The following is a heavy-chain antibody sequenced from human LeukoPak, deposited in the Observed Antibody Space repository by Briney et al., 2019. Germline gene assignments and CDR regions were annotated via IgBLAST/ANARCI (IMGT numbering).Heavy chain of an antibody. J-gene: IGHJ4*02. V-gene: IGHV4-39*01. CDR3: ARQGLIVMAGEGDFDY. D-gene: IGHD5-24*01. CDR1: GGSISSSDYY. Sequence: SESLSLTCTVSGGSISSSDYYWAWIRQPPGRSLEWIGSIYYSGNTHYNPSLKSRVTISVDTSKNQFSLKLSSVTAADTAVYYCARQGLIVMAGEGDFDYWGQGTLVTVSS. CDR2: IYYSGNT.